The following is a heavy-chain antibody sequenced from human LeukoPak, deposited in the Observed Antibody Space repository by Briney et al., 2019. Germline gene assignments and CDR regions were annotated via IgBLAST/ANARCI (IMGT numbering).Heavy chain of an antibody. D-gene: IGHD3-3*01. V-gene: IGHV3-23*01. CDR1: GFTFSNYA. J-gene: IGHJ4*02. CDR3: AKPFGFLEWLYGGYFDS. CDR2: VSSDGINT. Sequence: GGSLRLSCAASGFTFSNYAMSWVRQAPGKGLEWVSAVSSDGINTYYTDSLKGRFTISKDNSKNTVFLQMHSLTAEDTAVYYCAKPFGFLEWLYGGYFDSWGQGTLVTVSS.